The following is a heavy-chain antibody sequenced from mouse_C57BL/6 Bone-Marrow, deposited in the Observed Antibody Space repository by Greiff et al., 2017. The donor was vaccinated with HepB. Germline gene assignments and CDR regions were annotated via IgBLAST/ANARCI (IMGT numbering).Heavy chain of an antibody. V-gene: IGHV1-72*01. D-gene: IGHD4-1*01. CDR2: IDPNSGGT. CDR3: ARTGKGYAMDY. CDR1: GYTFTSYW. J-gene: IGHJ4*01. Sequence: QVQLQQPGAELVKPGASVKLSCKASGYTFTSYWMHWVKQRPGRGLEWIGWIDPNSGGTKYNEKFKSKATLTVDKPSSTAYMQLSSLTSEDSAVYYCARTGKGYAMDYWGQGTSVTVSS.